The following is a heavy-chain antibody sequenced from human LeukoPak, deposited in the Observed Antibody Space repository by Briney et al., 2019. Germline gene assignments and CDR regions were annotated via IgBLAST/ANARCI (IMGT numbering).Heavy chain of an antibody. V-gene: IGHV4-61*02. Sequence: SETLSLTCTVSGGSISSGSYYWSWIRQPAGKGLEWIGRIYTSGSTNYNPSLKSRVTISVDTSKNQFSLKLSSVTAADTAVYYCARVSRRYSSSSEARYYYYMDVWGKGTTVTVSS. CDR2: IYTSGST. CDR1: GGSISSGSYY. D-gene: IGHD6-6*01. J-gene: IGHJ6*03. CDR3: ARVSRRYSSSSEARYYYYMDV.